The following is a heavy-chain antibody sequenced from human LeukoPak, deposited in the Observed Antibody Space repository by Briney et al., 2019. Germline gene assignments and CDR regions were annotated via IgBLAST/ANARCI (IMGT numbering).Heavy chain of an antibody. CDR1: GFTFSSYW. V-gene: IGHV3-7*01. Sequence: GGSLRLSCAASGFTFSSYWMSWVRQAPGKGLEWVANIKQDGSEKYYVDSVKGRFTISRDNAKNSLYLQMNSLRAEDTAVYYCEREGSSGWYEFDYWGQGTLVTVSS. J-gene: IGHJ4*02. D-gene: IGHD6-19*01. CDR2: IKQDGSEK. CDR3: EREGSSGWYEFDY.